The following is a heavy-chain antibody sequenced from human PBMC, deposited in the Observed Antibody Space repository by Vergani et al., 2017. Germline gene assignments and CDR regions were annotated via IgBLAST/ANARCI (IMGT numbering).Heavy chain of an antibody. Sequence: QVQLQQWGAGLLKPSETLSLTCAVYGGSFSGYYWSWIRQPPGKGLEWIGEINHSGSTNNNPSLKSRVTMSVDTSKNQFSLKLSSVTAADTAVYYCARVEGGEDIVVVPAAAKYNWIDAWGQGTLVTVSS. CDR3: ARVEGGEDIVVVPAAAKYNWIDA. J-gene: IGHJ5*02. CDR1: GGSFSGYY. D-gene: IGHD2-2*01. CDR2: INHSGST. V-gene: IGHV4-34*01.